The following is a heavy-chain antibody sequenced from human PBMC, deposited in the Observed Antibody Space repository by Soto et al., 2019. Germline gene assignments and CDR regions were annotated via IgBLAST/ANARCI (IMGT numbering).Heavy chain of an antibody. J-gene: IGHJ6*03. CDR3: AKEGQLADYYYYYMDV. CDR1: GFTFDDYA. D-gene: IGHD6-6*01. V-gene: IGHV3-9*01. CDR2: ISWNSGSI. Sequence: GGSLRLSCAASGFTFDDYAMHWVRQAPGKGLEWVSGISWNSGSIGYADSVKGRFTISRDNAKNSLYLQMNSLRAEDTALYYCAKEGQLADYYYYYMDVWGKGTTVTVSS.